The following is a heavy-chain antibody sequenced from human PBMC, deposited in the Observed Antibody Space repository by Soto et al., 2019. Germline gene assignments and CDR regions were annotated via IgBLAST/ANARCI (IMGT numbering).Heavy chain of an antibody. CDR3: ARPSATVIAVPLDDS. CDR1: GYTFSRYT. V-gene: IGHV1-3*04. CDR2: IHTGTGNT. Sequence: ASLKVSCNASGYTFSRYTLHWVRHAPGQSLEWMGWIHTGTGNTKYSQKFQDRVTITRDTSASTAYMELSSLRAEDTAVYDCARPSATVIAVPLDDSWGEGTLVTVSS. D-gene: IGHD6-19*01. J-gene: IGHJ4*02.